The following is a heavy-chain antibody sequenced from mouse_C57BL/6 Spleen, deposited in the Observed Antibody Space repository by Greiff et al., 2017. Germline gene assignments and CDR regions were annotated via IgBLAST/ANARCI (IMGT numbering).Heavy chain of an antibody. CDR3: ARGYSNYEDYAMDY. D-gene: IGHD2-5*01. J-gene: IGHJ4*01. Sequence: VQLQESGAELARPGASVKMSCKASGYTFTSYTMHWVKQRPGQGLEWIGYINPSSGYTKYNQKFKDKATLTADKSSSTAYMQLSSLTSEDSAVYYCARGYSNYEDYAMDYWGQGTSVTVSS. CDR1: GYTFTSYT. V-gene: IGHV1-4*01. CDR2: INPSSGYT.